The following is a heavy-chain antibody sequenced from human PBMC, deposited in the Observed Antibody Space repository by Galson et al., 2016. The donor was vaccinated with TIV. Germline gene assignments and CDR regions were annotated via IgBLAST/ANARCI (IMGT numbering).Heavy chain of an antibody. D-gene: IGHD3-22*01. CDR2: ISATGSHI. CDR1: GFSFTSFS. V-gene: IGHV3-21*01. Sequence: SLRLSCAASGFSFTSFSMTWVRQPPGKGLEWVSLISATGSHIYYAGSMRGRVTISRDNAKNSLYLQINSLRAEDTALYYCARDRVVDATYYYYYYGMDVWGQGTAVTVSS. J-gene: IGHJ6*02. CDR3: ARDRVVDATYYYYYYGMDV.